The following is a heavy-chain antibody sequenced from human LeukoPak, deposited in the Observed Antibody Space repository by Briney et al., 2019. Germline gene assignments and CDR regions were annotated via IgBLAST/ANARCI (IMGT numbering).Heavy chain of an antibody. Sequence: PGGSLRLSCAASGFTFSSYEMNWVRQAPGKGLEWVSYISSSGSTIYYADSVKGRFTISRDNAKNSLYLQMNSLRAEDTAVYYCARERGGSWYFFVGWGQGTLVTVSS. CDR1: GFTFSSYE. CDR2: ISSSGSTI. V-gene: IGHV3-48*03. CDR3: ARERGGSWYFFVG. D-gene: IGHD6-13*01. J-gene: IGHJ4*02.